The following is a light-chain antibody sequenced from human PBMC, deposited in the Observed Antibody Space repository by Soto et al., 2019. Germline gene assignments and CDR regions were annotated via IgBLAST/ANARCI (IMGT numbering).Light chain of an antibody. Sequence: DIVMSQSQDSLAVSLGERATINCKYSQSLLHSHNNKNYLAWFQQKPGQPPKLLIYWASTRESGVPDRFSGSGSETDFTLTISSLQAEDVAFYYCQQYDGIWTFGQGTKVEIK. V-gene: IGKV4-1*01. CDR2: WAS. J-gene: IGKJ1*01. CDR1: QSLLHSHNNKNY. CDR3: QQYDGIWT.